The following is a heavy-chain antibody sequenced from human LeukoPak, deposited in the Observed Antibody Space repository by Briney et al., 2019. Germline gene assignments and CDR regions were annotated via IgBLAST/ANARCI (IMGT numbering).Heavy chain of an antibody. CDR3: AKDSGNTAMVSIWDY. Sequence: ASVKVSCKASGYTFTDYFMNWMRQAPGQRLEWMGWINAGNGNTKYSQKLQGRVTITRDTSSSTAYMQLSSLRSEDTAVYYCAKDSGNTAMVSIWDYWGQGTLVTVSS. CDR1: GYTFTDYF. D-gene: IGHD5-18*01. J-gene: IGHJ4*02. CDR2: INAGNGNT. V-gene: IGHV1/OR15-3*02.